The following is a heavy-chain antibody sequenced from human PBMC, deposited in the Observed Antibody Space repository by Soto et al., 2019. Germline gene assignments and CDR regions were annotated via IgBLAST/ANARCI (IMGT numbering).Heavy chain of an antibody. CDR3: ASGIQLWLRRINSGYSG. Sequence: QVQLVQSGAEVKKPESSVKVSCKAPGGTFSTYAISWVRQAPGQGLEWMGGIIPMFGTANYAQRFQDRVTITADDSTNPVYMELSSLRSEDTAVYFCASGIQLWLRRINSGYSGWGKGTLVTVSS. D-gene: IGHD5-18*01. CDR1: GGTFSTYA. J-gene: IGHJ4*02. CDR2: IIPMFGTA. V-gene: IGHV1-69*12.